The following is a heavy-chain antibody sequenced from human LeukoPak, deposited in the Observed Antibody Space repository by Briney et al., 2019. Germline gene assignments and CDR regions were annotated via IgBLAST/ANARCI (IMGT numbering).Heavy chain of an antibody. D-gene: IGHD2-15*01. CDR2: ISYDGSNK. Sequence: GGSLRLSCAASGFTFSSYAMHWVRQAPGKGLEWVAVISYDGSNKYYADSVKGRFTISRDNSKNTLYLQMNNLRAEDTAVYYCARDGGRATLDYWGQGTLVTVSS. V-gene: IGHV3-30*04. CDR1: GFTFSSYA. J-gene: IGHJ4*02. CDR3: ARDGGRATLDY.